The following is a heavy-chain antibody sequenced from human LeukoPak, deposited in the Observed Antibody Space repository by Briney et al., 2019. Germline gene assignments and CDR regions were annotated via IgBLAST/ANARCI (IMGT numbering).Heavy chain of an antibody. J-gene: IGHJ4*02. CDR2: IYYSGST. V-gene: IGHV4-59*01. CDR3: ARQRRDYGDDAFDY. Sequence: SETLPLTCTVSGGSISSYYWSWIRQPPGKGLEWIGYIYYSGSTNYNPSLKSRVTISVDTSKNQFSLKLSSVTAADTAVYYCARQRRDYGDDAFDYWGQGTLVTVSS. D-gene: IGHD4-17*01. CDR1: GGSISSYY.